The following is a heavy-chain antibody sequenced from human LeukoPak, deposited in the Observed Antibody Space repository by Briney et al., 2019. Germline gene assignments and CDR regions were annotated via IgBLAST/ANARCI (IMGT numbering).Heavy chain of an antibody. J-gene: IGHJ4*02. V-gene: IGHV3-30*04. CDR2: ISYDGSNK. Sequence: TGGSLRLSGAASGFTFSSYAMHWVRQAPGKGLEWVAVISYDGSNKYYADSVKGRFTISRDNSKNTLYLQMNSLRAEDTAVYYCARGAVAGLWGQGTLVTVSS. CDR1: GFTFSSYA. D-gene: IGHD6-19*01. CDR3: ARGAVAGL.